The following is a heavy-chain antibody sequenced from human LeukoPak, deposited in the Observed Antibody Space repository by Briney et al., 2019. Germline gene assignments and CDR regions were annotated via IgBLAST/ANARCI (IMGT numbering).Heavy chain of an antibody. V-gene: IGHV7-4-1*02. CDR2: INTNTGNP. CDR1: GYTFTSYA. J-gene: IGHJ6*02. Sequence: AASVKVSCKASGYTFTSYAMNWVRQAPGQGLEWMGWINTNTGNPTYAQGFTGRFVFSLDTSVSTAYLQISSLKAGDTAVYYCASPPFYGDYVDYYYYGMDVWGQGTTVTVSS. D-gene: IGHD4-17*01. CDR3: ASPPFYGDYVDYYYYGMDV.